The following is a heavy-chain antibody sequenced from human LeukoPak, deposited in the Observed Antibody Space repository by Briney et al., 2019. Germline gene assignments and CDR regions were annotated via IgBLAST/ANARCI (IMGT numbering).Heavy chain of an antibody. Sequence: SETLSLTCTVSGGSVSSGNYWSWIRQPPGQGLEWIGYIYYSGSTNYNPSLKSRVTISVDTSKNQFSLKLSSVTAADTAMYYCARERWLGHSLDYWGQGTLVTVSP. J-gene: IGHJ4*02. D-gene: IGHD6-19*01. CDR1: GGSVSSGNY. CDR3: ARERWLGHSLDY. CDR2: IYYSGST. V-gene: IGHV4-61*01.